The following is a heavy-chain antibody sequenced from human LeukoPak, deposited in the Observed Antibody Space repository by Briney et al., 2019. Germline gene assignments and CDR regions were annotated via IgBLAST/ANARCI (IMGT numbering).Heavy chain of an antibody. Sequence: ASVKVSCKASGYTFTGYYMHWVRQAPGQGLEWMGWINPNSGGTNYAQKFQGRVTMTRDTSISTAYMELSRLRSDDTAVYYCARERGDVWNDGAFDIWGQGTMVTVSS. D-gene: IGHD1-1*01. J-gene: IGHJ3*02. CDR2: INPNSGGT. V-gene: IGHV1-2*02. CDR3: ARERGDVWNDGAFDI. CDR1: GYTFTGYY.